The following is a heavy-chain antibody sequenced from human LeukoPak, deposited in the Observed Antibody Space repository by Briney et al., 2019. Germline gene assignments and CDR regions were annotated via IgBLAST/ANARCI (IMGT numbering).Heavy chain of an antibody. D-gene: IGHD3-22*01. Sequence: GGSLRLSCAASGFTFSSYSMNWVRQAPGKGLEWVSSISSSSSYIYYADSVKGRFTISRDNAKNSLYLQMNSLRAEDTAVYYCARDRRYYDSSGYYDAFDIWGQGTMVTVSS. V-gene: IGHV3-21*01. J-gene: IGHJ3*02. CDR1: GFTFSSYS. CDR3: ARDRRYYDSSGYYDAFDI. CDR2: ISSSSSYI.